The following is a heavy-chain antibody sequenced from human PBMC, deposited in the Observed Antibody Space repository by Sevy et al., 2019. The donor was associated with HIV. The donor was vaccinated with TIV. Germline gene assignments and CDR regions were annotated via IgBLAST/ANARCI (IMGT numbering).Heavy chain of an antibody. D-gene: IGHD1-26*01. J-gene: IGHJ6*02. Sequence: GGSLRLSCIGSGFSFSYYGIHWVRQSPGKGLDWVALISHDGINEYYADSVKGRFTISRDNSKNTVYLEMNSLKNEDTAIYFCANAYSGSYSHSYLYALDVWGQGTTVTVSS. CDR3: ANAYSGSYSHSYLYALDV. CDR1: GFSFSYYG. CDR2: ISHDGINE. V-gene: IGHV3-30*18.